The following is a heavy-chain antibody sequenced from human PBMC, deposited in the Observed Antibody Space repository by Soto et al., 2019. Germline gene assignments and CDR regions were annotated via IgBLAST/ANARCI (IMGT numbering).Heavy chain of an antibody. CDR1: GFTFSSYG. D-gene: IGHD5-18*01. CDR2: ISYDGSNK. CDR3: AKSWLRGTAMVTKYYYYYGMDV. Sequence: GGSLRLSCAASGFTFSSYGMHWVRQAPGKGLEWVAVISYDGSNKYYADSVKGRFTISRDNSKNTLYLQMNSLRAEDTAVYYCAKSWLRGTAMVTKYYYYYGMDVWGQGTTVTVSS. J-gene: IGHJ6*02. V-gene: IGHV3-30*18.